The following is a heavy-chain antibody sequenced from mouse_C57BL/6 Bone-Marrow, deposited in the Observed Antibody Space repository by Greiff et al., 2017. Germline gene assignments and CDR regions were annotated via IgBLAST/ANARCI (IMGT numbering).Heavy chain of an antibody. CDR1: GYTFTSYW. CDR3: ARPYVSTYDFDY. J-gene: IGHJ2*01. D-gene: IGHD1-1*01. Sequence: QVQLQQPGAELVKPGASVKLSCKASGYTFTSYWMHWVKQRPGQGLEWIGMIHPNSGSTNYNEKFKSKATLTVDKSSSTAYMQLSSLTSEDSAVLSGARPYVSTYDFDYWGQGTTLTVSS. V-gene: IGHV1-64*01. CDR2: IHPNSGST.